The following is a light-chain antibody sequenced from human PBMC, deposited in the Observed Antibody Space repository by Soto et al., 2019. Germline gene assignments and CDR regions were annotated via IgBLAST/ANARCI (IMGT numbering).Light chain of an antibody. V-gene: IGLV2-8*01. CDR2: EVA. CDR1: SRDVGAYDY. Sequence: QSALSQPPSASGSPGQSVTISCTGTSRDVGAYDYVSWYQQHPGKAPKLMIYEVAKRPSGVPDRFSGSKSGYTASLTVSGLQAEDEADYYRSSYGGSNNYVFGAGTKGPVL. J-gene: IGLJ1*01. CDR3: SSYGGSNNYV.